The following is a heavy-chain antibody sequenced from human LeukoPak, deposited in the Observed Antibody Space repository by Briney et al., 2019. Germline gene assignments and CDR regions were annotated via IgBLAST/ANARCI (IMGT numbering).Heavy chain of an antibody. D-gene: IGHD5-18*01. J-gene: IGHJ4*02. V-gene: IGHV1-46*01. CDR1: GYTFTSNH. CDR3: ARAGDPAAMVEWDY. Sequence: ASVKISCKASGYTFTSNHIHWVRQAPGQGLEWMGIINPSGGSTSYAQKFQGRVTMTRDTSTSTVYMELSSLRSEDTVVYYCARAGDPAAMVEWDYWGQGTLVTVSS. CDR2: INPSGGST.